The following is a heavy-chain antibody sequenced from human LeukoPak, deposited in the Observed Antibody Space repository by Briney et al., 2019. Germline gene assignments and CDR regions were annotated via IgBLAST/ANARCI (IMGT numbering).Heavy chain of an antibody. J-gene: IGHJ3*02. V-gene: IGHV4-39*01. CDR2: IYYSGST. CDR3: ARRFDSGSHRECAFDI. D-gene: IGHD1-26*01. Sequence: SETLSLTCTVSGGSISSSSYYWGWIRQPPGKGLEWIGSIYYSGSTYYNPSLKSRVTISVDTSKNQFSLKLSSVTAADMAVYYCARRFDSGSHRECAFDIWGQGTMVTVSS. CDR1: GGSISSSSYY.